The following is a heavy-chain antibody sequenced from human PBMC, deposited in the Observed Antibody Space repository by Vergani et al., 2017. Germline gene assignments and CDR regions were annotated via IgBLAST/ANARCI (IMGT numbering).Heavy chain of an antibody. V-gene: IGHV3-30*02. CDR1: GFPFSTYG. J-gene: IGHJ4*02. CDR2: IQKNGFDK. CDR3: VKNHPVFDE. Sequence: QVQLVESGGGVVQPGESLRLSCAASGFPFSTYGMHWVRQAPGKGLEWVAFIQKNGFDKFYEDSVRGRFPISRNIFKYPMYLEMNSQSAEYTALYHCVKNHPVFDEWGRGTLVSVS.